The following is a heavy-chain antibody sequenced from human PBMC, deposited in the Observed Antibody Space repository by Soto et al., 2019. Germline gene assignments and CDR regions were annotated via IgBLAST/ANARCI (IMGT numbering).Heavy chain of an antibody. CDR1: GYRFTGYG. Sequence: QVQLVQSGAEVKKPGASLKVSCKASGYRFTGYGLHWVRQAPGQGLQWMGWINPKSGATDYAQKFQGRDILTREMSINTAYLELSELRSDYTAADTAVYYCAKSYCGDDDYFQYGLDVWGQGTTGTVSS. D-gene: IGHD4-17*01. CDR3: VYYCAKSYCGDDDYFQYGLDV. J-gene: IGHJ6*02. CDR2: INPKSGAT. V-gene: IGHV1-2*02.